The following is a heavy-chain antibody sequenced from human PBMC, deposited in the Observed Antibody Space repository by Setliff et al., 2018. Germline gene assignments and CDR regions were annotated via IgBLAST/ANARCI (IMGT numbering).Heavy chain of an antibody. CDR2: MNPNRCNT. D-gene: IGHD3-10*01. CDR1: GGNFSSYA. V-gene: IGHV1-8*02. J-gene: IGHJ4*02. CDR3: ARGRGWFGELENN. Sequence: ASVKVSCKASGGNFSSYAISWVRQAPGQGLEWMGWMNPNRCNTGYAQKFPGRVTMTRNTSISTAYMELSSLRTEDTAVYYCARGRGWFGELENNWGQGTLVTVSS.